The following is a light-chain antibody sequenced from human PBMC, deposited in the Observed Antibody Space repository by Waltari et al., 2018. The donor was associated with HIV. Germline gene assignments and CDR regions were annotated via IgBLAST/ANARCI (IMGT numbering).Light chain of an antibody. J-gene: IGLJ2*01. CDR1: KLGDKY. Sequence: SYELTQPPSVSVSPGQTASITCSGDKLGDKYACWYQQKPGQSPVLVIYQDSKRPSGLPERVSGSNSGNTATLTISGTQAMDEADYYCQAWDSSTAGVVFGGGTKLTVL. CDR2: QDS. CDR3: QAWDSSTAGVV. V-gene: IGLV3-1*01.